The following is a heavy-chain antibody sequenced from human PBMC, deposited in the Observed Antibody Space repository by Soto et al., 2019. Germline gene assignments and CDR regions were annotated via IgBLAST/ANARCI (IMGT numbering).Heavy chain of an antibody. CDR1: GGSFSGYY. D-gene: IGHD6-13*01. J-gene: IGHJ4*02. Sequence: SETLSLTCAVYGGSFSGYYWSWIRQPPGKGPEWIGEINHSGSTNYNPSLKSRVTISVDTSKNQFSLKLSSVTAADTAVYYCAKCWYSSTWPRGVFDYWGQGTLVTVSS. CDR2: INHSGST. V-gene: IGHV4-34*01. CDR3: AKCWYSSTWPRGVFDY.